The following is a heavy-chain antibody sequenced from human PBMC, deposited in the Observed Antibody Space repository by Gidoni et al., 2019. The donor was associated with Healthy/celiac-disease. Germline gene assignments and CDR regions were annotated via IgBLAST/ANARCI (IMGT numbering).Heavy chain of an antibody. CDR2: LYYSGST. Sequence: QLQLQESGPGLVKPSQTLSLTCTVPVGCISIGGYYWSWIRQHPGKGLGWIGYLYYSGSTYYNPSLKSLVTISVDTTKNQFSLKLSSVTAADTAVYYCARGSYYDSSGYPQDAFDIWGQGTMVTVSS. CDR3: ARGSYYDSSGYPQDAFDI. CDR1: VGCISIGGYY. D-gene: IGHD3-22*01. J-gene: IGHJ3*02. V-gene: IGHV4-31*01.